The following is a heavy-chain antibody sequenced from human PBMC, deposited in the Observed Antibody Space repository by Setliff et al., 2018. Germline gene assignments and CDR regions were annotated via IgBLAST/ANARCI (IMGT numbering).Heavy chain of an antibody. CDR2: IYYSGST. Sequence: SETLSLTCTVSGGSISSGDYYWSWIRQPPGKGLEWIGYIYYSGSTYYNPSLKSRVTISVDTSKNQFSLKLSSVTAADTAVYYCATIPQQTYHYDSSGYNQDDYWGQGTLVTVSS. CDR3: ATIPQQTYHYDSSGYNQDDY. V-gene: IGHV4-30-4*08. D-gene: IGHD3-22*01. J-gene: IGHJ4*02. CDR1: GGSISSGDYY.